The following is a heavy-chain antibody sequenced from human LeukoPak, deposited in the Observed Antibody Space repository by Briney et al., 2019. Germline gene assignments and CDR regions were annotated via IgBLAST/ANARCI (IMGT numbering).Heavy chain of an antibody. J-gene: IGHJ5*02. CDR3: ARDPGGVTTNSNWFDP. Sequence: GASVKVSCRASGYTFTSYGINWVRQATGPGVESRGWMKPNSGNTGYAQKLQGRVTLTRNTSISTAYMELTSLRSDDTAVYYCARDPGGVTTNSNWFDPWGQGTLVHVSS. CDR2: MKPNSGNT. V-gene: IGHV1-8*01. D-gene: IGHD3-16*01. CDR1: GYTFTSYG.